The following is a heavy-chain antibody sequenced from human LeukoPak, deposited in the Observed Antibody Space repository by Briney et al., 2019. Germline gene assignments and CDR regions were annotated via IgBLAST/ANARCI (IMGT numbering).Heavy chain of an antibody. CDR1: GGSISSGGYY. V-gene: IGHV4-31*03. Sequence: PSETLSLTCTVSGGSISSGGYYWSWIRQHPGKGLEWIGYIYYSGSTYYNPSLKSRVTISVDTSKNQFSLKLSSVTAADTAVYYYAGSIVGAARDYWGQGTLVTVSS. J-gene: IGHJ4*02. D-gene: IGHD1-26*01. CDR2: IYYSGST. CDR3: AGSIVGAARDY.